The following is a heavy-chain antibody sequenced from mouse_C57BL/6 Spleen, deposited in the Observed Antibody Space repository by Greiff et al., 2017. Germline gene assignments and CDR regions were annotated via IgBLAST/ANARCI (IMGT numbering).Heavy chain of an antibody. CDR1: GYTFTSYG. V-gene: IGHV1-81*01. J-gene: IGHJ2*01. CDR2: IYPRSGNT. D-gene: IGHD4-1*01. Sequence: VQLQQSGAELARPGASVKLSCKASGYTFTSYGISWVKQRTGQGLEWIGEIYPRSGNTYYNEKFKGKATLTADKSSSTAYMELRSLTSEDSAVYFCARNWDGEGYYFDYWGQGTTLTVSS. CDR3: ARNWDGEGYYFDY.